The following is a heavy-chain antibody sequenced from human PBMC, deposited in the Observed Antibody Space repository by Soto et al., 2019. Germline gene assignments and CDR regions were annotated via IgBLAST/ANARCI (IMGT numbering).Heavy chain of an antibody. D-gene: IGHD3-22*01. CDR3: ARLRYYYYSSGRDAFDI. V-gene: IGHV5-51*01. CDR1: GYSFTSYW. J-gene: IGHJ3*02. Sequence: GASQKISCNGSGYSFTSYWNCCVRQMPRKGLEWMGIIHPGDSDTKSSPSFRGQVTTSAAKSITTAYLQWSSLNASDTAMCYCARLRYYYYSSGRDAFDICGQGTMVTVSS. CDR2: IHPGDSDT.